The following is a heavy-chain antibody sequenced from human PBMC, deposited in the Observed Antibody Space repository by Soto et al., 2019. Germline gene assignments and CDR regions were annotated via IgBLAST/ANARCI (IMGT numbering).Heavy chain of an antibody. J-gene: IGHJ6*02. CDR2: ISAYNGNT. CDR3: ARDSGHYDILTGYYDYYYGMDV. CDR1: GYTFTSYG. V-gene: IGHV1-18*04. D-gene: IGHD3-9*01. Sequence: ASVKVSCKASGYTFTSYGISWLRQAPGQGLEWMGWISAYNGNTNYAQKLQGRVTMTTDTSTSTAYMELRSLRSDDTAVYYCARDSGHYDILTGYYDYYYGMDVWGQGTTVTVSS.